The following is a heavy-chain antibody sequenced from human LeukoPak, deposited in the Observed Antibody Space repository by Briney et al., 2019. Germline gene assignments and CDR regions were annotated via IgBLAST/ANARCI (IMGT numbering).Heavy chain of an antibody. D-gene: IGHD4-17*01. CDR1: GGSFSGYY. Sequence: SETLSLTCAVYGGSFSGYYWSWIRQPPGKGLEWIGEINHSGSTNYNPSLKSRVTISVDTSKNQFSLKLSSVTAAETAVYYCASPGEGHAFDIWGQGTMVTVSS. CDR3: ASPGEGHAFDI. CDR2: INHSGST. V-gene: IGHV4-34*01. J-gene: IGHJ3*02.